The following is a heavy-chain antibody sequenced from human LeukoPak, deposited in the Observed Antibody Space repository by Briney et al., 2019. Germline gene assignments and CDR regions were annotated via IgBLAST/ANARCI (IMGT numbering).Heavy chain of an antibody. V-gene: IGHV1-18*01. CDR2: ISAYNGNT. Sequence: EASVKVSCKASGYTFTSYGISWVRQAPGQGLEWMGWISAYNGNTNYAQKLQGRVTMTTDTSTSTAYMELRSLRSDDTAVYYCARDLPVDTAMGTTTDYWGQGTLVTVSS. CDR1: GYTFTSYG. CDR3: ARDLPVDTAMGTTTDY. J-gene: IGHJ4*02. D-gene: IGHD5-18*01.